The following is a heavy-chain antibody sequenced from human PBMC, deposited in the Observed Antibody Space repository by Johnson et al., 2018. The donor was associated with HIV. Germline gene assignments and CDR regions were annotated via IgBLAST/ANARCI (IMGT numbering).Heavy chain of an antibody. D-gene: IGHD7-27*01. CDR2: VNWNGVST. V-gene: IGHV3-20*04. Sequence: VQLVESGGGVVQPGRSLRLSCAASGFSFDDYGMSWVRQAPGKGLEWISGVNWNGVSTNYVDSVKGRFSISRDNVKNSLYLQMDSLRDEDTAFYYCARDPSTQDSRLIGDFGAFDIWGQGTMVSVSS. J-gene: IGHJ3*02. CDR3: ARDPSTQDSRLIGDFGAFDI. CDR1: GFSFDDYG.